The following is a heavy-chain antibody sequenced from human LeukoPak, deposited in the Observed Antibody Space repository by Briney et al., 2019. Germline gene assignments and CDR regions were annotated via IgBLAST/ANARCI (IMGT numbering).Heavy chain of an antibody. V-gene: IGHV3-21*01. CDR3: ATYSSLNRREFQY. J-gene: IGHJ1*01. D-gene: IGHD3-22*01. Sequence: GGSLRLSCAASGFTFSSYGMNWVRQAPGKGLEWVSCIDHSSTYIYYADSMRGRFTISRDNAKNSLYLQMNSLRAEDTAVYYCATYSSLNRREFQYWGQGTLLTVSS. CDR1: GFTFSSYG. CDR2: IDHSSTYI.